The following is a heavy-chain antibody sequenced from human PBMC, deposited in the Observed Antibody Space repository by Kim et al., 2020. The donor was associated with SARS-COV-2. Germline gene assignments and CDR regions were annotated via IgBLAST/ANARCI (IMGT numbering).Heavy chain of an antibody. J-gene: IGHJ4*02. V-gene: IGHV3-23*01. CDR2: ISGSGGST. Sequence: GGSLRLSCAASGFTFSSYAMSWVRQAPGKGLEWVSAISGSGGSTYYADSVKGRFTISRDNSKNTLYLQMNSLRAEDTAVYYCATTSIASTYYYDSSGYPVDYWGQGTLVTVSS. D-gene: IGHD3-22*01. CDR3: ATTSIASTYYYDSSGYPVDY. CDR1: GFTFSSYA.